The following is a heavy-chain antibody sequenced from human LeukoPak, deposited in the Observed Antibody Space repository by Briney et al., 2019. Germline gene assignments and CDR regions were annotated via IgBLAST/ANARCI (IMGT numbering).Heavy chain of an antibody. D-gene: IGHD5-12*01. Sequence: SETLSLTCTVSSGSISTSNYYWGWVRQPPGKALEWIGNIFYSGSTYYSPSLKSRVTISLDTSKNQFSLKLSSVTAADTAVYYCARGRVATIKRWRAFDYWGQGTLVTVSS. CDR3: ARGRVATIKRWRAFDY. CDR1: SGSISTSNYY. CDR2: IFYSGST. J-gene: IGHJ4*02. V-gene: IGHV4-39*07.